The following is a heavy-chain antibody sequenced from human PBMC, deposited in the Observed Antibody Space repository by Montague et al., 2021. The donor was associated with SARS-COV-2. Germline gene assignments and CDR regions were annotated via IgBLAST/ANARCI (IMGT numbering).Heavy chain of an antibody. CDR2: INHSGST. J-gene: IGHJ4*02. V-gene: IGHV4-34*01. D-gene: IGHD6-13*01. CDR3: ARPLISASGTGSNFDS. Sequence: SESLSLTCAVYGGSFSGYYWSWIRQPPGKGLEWIGEINHSGSTNYNPSLKSRVTISVDTSENQFSLRLRSVTAVDTALYYCARPLISASGTGSNFDSWGQGTLVAVSS. CDR1: GGSFSGYY.